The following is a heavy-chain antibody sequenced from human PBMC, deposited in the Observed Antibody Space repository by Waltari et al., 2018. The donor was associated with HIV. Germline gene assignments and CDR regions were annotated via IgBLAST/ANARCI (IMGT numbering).Heavy chain of an antibody. CDR3: AKSLEVITMIVVGSYYGMDV. CDR2: ISGSGGST. V-gene: IGHV3-23*04. CDR1: GFTFSSYA. J-gene: IGHJ6*02. Sequence: EVQLVESGGGLVQPGGSLRLSCAASGFTFSSYAMSWVRQAPGKGLEWVSAISGSGGSTYYADSVKGRFTISRDNSKNTLYLQMNSLRAEDTAVYYCAKSLEVITMIVVGSYYGMDVWGQGTTVTVSS. D-gene: IGHD3-22*01.